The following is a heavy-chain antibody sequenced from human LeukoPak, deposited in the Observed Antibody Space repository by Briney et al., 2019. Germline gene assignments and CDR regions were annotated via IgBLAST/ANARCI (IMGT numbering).Heavy chain of an antibody. CDR1: GGSISSHY. J-gene: IGHJ6*02. V-gene: IGHV4-59*11. CDR3: ARDNKGITGRLVGMDV. Sequence: PSETLSLTCTVSGGSISSHYWNWIRQPPGKGLEWIGYIYNSGSTNYNPSLKSRVTILVDTSKNQFSLKLSSVTAADTAVYYCARDNKGITGRLVGMDVWGQGTTGTVSS. D-gene: IGHD1-20*01. CDR2: IYNSGST.